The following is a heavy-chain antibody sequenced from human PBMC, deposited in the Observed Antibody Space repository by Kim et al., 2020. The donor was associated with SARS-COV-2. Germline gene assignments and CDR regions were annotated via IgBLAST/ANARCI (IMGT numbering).Heavy chain of an antibody. CDR1: GFTFSSYA. Sequence: GGSLRLSCAASGFTFSSYAMHWVRQAPGKGLEWVAVISYDGSNKYYADSVKGRFTISRDNSKNTLYLQMNSLRAEDTAVYYCARENIAAAGMVDAFDIWGQGTMVTVSS. D-gene: IGHD6-13*01. CDR3: ARENIAAAGMVDAFDI. CDR2: ISYDGSNK. J-gene: IGHJ3*02. V-gene: IGHV3-30*04.